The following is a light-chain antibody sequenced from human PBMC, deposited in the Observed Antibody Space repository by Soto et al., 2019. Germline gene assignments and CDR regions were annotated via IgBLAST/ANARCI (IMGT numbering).Light chain of an antibody. CDR3: QAWDSSTAV. V-gene: IGLV3-1*01. CDR2: EDN. CDR1: QLGDKY. J-gene: IGLJ2*01. Sequence: SYELTQPPSVSVSPGQTASITCSGDQLGDKYVCWYQQKPGQSPVLVIYEDNKRPSGIPERFSGSNSGNTATLTISGTQAMDEADYYCQAWDSSTAVFGGGTKVTVL.